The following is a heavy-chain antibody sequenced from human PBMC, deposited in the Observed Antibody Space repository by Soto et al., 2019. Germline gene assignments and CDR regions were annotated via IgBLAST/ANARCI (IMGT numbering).Heavy chain of an antibody. J-gene: IGHJ4*02. CDR2: ISSSGSTI. CDR3: SRDYSGYDPFDV. CDR1: GLTFSDYY. D-gene: IGHD5-12*01. Sequence: PGGSLRLSCAASGLTFSDYYMSWIRQAPGKGLEWVSYISSSGSTIYYADFVKGRFTNSRHNDKNSLYLQMNSLSAEDTAVYYCSRDYSGYDPFDVWGQGTLVTVSS. V-gene: IGHV3-11*01.